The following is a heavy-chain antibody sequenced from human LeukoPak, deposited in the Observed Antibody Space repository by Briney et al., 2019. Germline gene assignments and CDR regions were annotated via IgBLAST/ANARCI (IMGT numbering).Heavy chain of an antibody. V-gene: IGHV3-7*01. CDR2: IKQDGVDK. CDR3: AADLEFNWIHP. CDR1: GFTFYGYW. Sequence: GGSLRLSCATSGFTFYGYWMTWVRQSPRKGLEWVATIKQDGVDKYYVDSVKGRFTISRDNAKSALYLQMDRLRVEDTAVYFCAADLEFNWIHPWGRGTLVTVSS. J-gene: IGHJ5*02.